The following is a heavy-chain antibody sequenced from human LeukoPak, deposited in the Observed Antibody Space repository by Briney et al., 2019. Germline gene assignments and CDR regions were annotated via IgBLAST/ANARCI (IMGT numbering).Heavy chain of an antibody. J-gene: IGHJ5*01. V-gene: IGHV1-18*01. D-gene: IGHD3-22*01. CDR1: TSH. CDR2: IGSYEGDT. CDR3: ARDFWNFYDSSGYYRDFDS. Sequence: ASVNVSCTATSHITWVRQAPGQGLEWMGWIGSYEGDTYYAQKFQGRVTVTTDTSTNTAYMELRSLRADDTAVYYCARDFWNFYDSSGYYRDFDSGGQGTLVTVSA.